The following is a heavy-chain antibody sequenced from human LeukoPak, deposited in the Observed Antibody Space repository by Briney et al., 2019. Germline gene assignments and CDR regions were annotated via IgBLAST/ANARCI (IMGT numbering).Heavy chain of an antibody. CDR2: ISGSGGST. Sequence: GGSLRLSCAASGFTFSSYAMSWVRQAPGKGLEWVSDISGSGGSTYYADSVKGRFTISRDNSKNTLYLQMNSLRAEDTAVYYCARDHRELPIKTHYYYYMDVWGKGTTVTVSS. V-gene: IGHV3-23*01. D-gene: IGHD1-26*01. CDR1: GFTFSSYA. J-gene: IGHJ6*03. CDR3: ARDHRELPIKTHYYYYMDV.